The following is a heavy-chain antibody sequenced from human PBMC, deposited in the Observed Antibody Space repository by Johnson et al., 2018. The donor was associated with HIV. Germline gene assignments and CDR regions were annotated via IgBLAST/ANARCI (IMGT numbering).Heavy chain of an antibody. D-gene: IGHD4-23*01. J-gene: IGHJ3*02. Sequence: VQLVESGGGVVQPGGSLSLSCAASGFTFSTYWMHWVRQPPGKGLVWVSGINWNSDSIEYADSVKGRFTVSRDNAKNSLYLQMNSLRAEDTAVYYCARRTVVTPGAFDIWGQGTMVTVSS. V-gene: IGHV3-74*02. CDR3: ARRTVVTPGAFDI. CDR2: INWNSDSI. CDR1: GFTFSTYW.